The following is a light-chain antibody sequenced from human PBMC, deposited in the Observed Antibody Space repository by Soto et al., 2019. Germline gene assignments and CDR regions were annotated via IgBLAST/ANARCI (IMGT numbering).Light chain of an antibody. J-gene: IGKJ2*01. Sequence: DIQMTQSPSTLSASVGDRVTITGRASQSINTWLACYQQKPGKAPRFLIYQASSLESGVPSRFSGSGFGTEFTLTISNLQPDDFATDFCQQYKSYSTFGQGTKLATK. CDR1: QSINTW. V-gene: IGKV1-5*03. CDR2: QAS. CDR3: QQYKSYST.